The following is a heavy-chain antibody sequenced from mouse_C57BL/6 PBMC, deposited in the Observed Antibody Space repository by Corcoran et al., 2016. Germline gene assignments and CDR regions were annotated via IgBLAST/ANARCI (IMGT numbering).Heavy chain of an antibody. CDR2: INTYSGVP. Sequence: QSQLIQSGPELKKPGETVKIPCKASGYTFTTYGMSWVKQAPGKGLKWMGWINTYSGVPTYADDFKGRFAFSLETSASTAYLQINNLKNEDTATYFCARDSNWYFDVWGTGTTVTVST. D-gene: IGHD2-5*01. CDR1: GYTFTTYG. CDR3: ARDSNWYFDV. V-gene: IGHV9-3*01. J-gene: IGHJ1*03.